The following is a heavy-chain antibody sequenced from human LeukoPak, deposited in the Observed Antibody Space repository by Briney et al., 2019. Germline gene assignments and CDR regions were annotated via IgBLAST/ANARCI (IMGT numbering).Heavy chain of an antibody. Sequence: ASVKVSCKASGYTFTSYAMNWVRQAPGQGLEWMGWINTNTGNPTYAQGFTGRFVFSLDTSVSTAYLQISSLKAEDTAVYYCARALPGRWLTLLGDWFDPWGQGTLVTVSS. J-gene: IGHJ5*02. CDR2: INTNTGNP. CDR3: ARALPGRWLTLLGDWFDP. D-gene: IGHD5-24*01. V-gene: IGHV7-4-1*02. CDR1: GYTFTSYA.